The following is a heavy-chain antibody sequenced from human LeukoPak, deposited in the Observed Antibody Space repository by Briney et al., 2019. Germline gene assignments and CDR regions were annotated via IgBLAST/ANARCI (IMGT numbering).Heavy chain of an antibody. CDR1: GGSFSGYY. Sequence: KPSETLSLTCAVYGGSFSGYYWSWIRQPPGKGLEWIGEINHSGSTNYNPSLKSRVTISVDTSKNQFSLKLSSVTAADTAVYYCARQRARRLDYWGQGTLVTVSS. CDR2: INHSGST. V-gene: IGHV4-34*01. J-gene: IGHJ4*02. CDR3: ARQRARRLDY.